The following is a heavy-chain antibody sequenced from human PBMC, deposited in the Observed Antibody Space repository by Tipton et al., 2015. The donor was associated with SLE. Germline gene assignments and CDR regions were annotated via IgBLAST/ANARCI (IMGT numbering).Heavy chain of an antibody. CDR2: VFYTGST. CDR1: GVSTSSRGYY. V-gene: IGHV4-61*08. D-gene: IGHD6-19*01. CDR3: AGGLAVAGTRDY. Sequence: TLSLTCTVSGVSTSSRGYYWSWIRQSPGKRLEWIGYVFYTGSTKYNPSLDSRVTISVDTSKNQFSLKLGSVTAADTAIYYCAGGLAVAGTRDYWGQGTLVTVSS. J-gene: IGHJ4*02.